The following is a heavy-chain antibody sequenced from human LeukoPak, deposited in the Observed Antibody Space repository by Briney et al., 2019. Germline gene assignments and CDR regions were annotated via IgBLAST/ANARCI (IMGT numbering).Heavy chain of an antibody. V-gene: IGHV4-59*01. CDR1: GGSISSYY. D-gene: IGHD4-11*01. J-gene: IGHJ5*01. CDR2: IYYSGST. CDR3: ARNDYSNGWFDS. Sequence: PSETLSLTCTVSGGSISSYYWSWIRQPPGKGLEWIGYIYYSGSTNYNPSLKSRVTISVDTSKNQFSLKLSSVTAADTAVYYCARNDYSNGWFDSWGQGTLVTVSS.